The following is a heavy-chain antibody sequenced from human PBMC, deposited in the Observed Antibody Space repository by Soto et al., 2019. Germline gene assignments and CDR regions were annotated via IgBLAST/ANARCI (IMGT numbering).Heavy chain of an antibody. CDR1: GYTFTTYG. V-gene: IGHV1-18*01. D-gene: IGHD2-8*01. CDR3: ARTSRDCSNGVCYNLDY. CDR2: ISAYNGHT. Sequence: ASVKVSCKTFGYTFTTYGISWVRQAPGQGLEWMGWISAYNGHTNYAQNLRGRVSMTTDTSTSTAYVKLRSLTSDDTAVYYCARTSRDCSNGVCYNLDYWGLGTLVTVSS. J-gene: IGHJ4*02.